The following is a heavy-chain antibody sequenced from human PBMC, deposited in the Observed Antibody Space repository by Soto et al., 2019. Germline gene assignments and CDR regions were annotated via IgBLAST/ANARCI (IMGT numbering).Heavy chain of an antibody. D-gene: IGHD3-22*01. Sequence: SETLSLTCTVAGDSVSSGTYYWSWIRQPPGKGLEWIGNIHYSGSTNYNPSLKSRVTMSVDTSNNQFSLKLTFVTAADTAMFYCARSSFYYARRGYAVAWFGPWGQGTPVAVSS. CDR2: IHYSGST. CDR1: GDSVSSGTYY. V-gene: IGHV4-61*01. CDR3: ARSSFYYARRGYAVAWFGP. J-gene: IGHJ5*02.